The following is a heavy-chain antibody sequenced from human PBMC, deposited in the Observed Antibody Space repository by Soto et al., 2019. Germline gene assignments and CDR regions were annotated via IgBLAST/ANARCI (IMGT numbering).Heavy chain of an antibody. CDR3: AMRVMVRGAYSPLYYYYGMDV. D-gene: IGHD3-10*01. J-gene: IGHJ6*02. CDR2: IIPIFGTA. V-gene: IGHV1-69*13. Sequence: SVKVSCKASGGTFSSYAISWVRQAPGQGLEWMGGIIPIFGTANYAQKFQGRVTITADESTSTAYMELSSLRSEDTAVYYCAMRVMVRGAYSPLYYYYGMDVWGQGTTVTVSS. CDR1: GGTFSSYA.